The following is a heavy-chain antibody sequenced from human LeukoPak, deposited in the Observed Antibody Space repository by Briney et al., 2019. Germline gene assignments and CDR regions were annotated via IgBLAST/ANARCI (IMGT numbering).Heavy chain of an antibody. D-gene: IGHD3-10*01. CDR1: RFSFSNYW. CDR3: ARDIVSGSGSLDY. V-gene: IGHV3-74*01. J-gene: IGHJ4*02. Sequence: GGSLRLSCAASRFSFSNYWMHWVLQAPGKGLVWVSRLKSDGSNPSYADSVKGRFTISRDNAENMLYLQMNTLGAEDTAVYYCARDIVSGSGSLDYWGQGTLVTVSS. CDR2: LKSDGSNP.